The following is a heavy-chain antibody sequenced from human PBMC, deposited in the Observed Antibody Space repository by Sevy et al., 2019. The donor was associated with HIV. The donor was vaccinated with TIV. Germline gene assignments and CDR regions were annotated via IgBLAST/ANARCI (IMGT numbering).Heavy chain of an antibody. Sequence: GGSLRLSCAASGFTFSSYGMHWVRQAPGKGLEWVAVISYDGSNKYYADSVKGRFTISRDNSKNTLYLQMNSLRAEDTAGYYCAKDPNYYDSSGYSGYYYYGMDVWGQGTTVTVSS. V-gene: IGHV3-30*18. CDR3: AKDPNYYDSSGYSGYYYYGMDV. CDR1: GFTFSSYG. J-gene: IGHJ6*02. D-gene: IGHD3-22*01. CDR2: ISYDGSNK.